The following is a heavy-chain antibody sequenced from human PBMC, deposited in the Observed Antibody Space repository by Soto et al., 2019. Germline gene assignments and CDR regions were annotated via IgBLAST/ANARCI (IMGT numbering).Heavy chain of an antibody. J-gene: IGHJ6*02. CDR3: ARDLNPKDV. CDR1: NYSISRGYY. V-gene: IGHV4-38-2*02. CDR2: VYHTGST. D-gene: IGHD3-9*01. Sequence: SETLSLTCVLSNYSISRGYYWGWIRQPPGKGLEWLGHVYHTGSTYYNSSLKSRITMSVDTSKNEFSLRLRSMTAADTAVYFCARDLNPKDVWGQGITVTVSS.